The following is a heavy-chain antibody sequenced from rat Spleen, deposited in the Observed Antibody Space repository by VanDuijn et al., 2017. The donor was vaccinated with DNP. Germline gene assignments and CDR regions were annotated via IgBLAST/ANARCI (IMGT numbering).Heavy chain of an antibody. V-gene: IGHV2-63*01. D-gene: IGHD5-1*01. Sequence: QVQLKESGPGLVQPSEILSLTCTVSGVSLTSYSVSWVRQSSGKGLEWLGRMWYDGDTAYNPALKSRLIITRDTSKNQVFLKMNSLQADDTGTYYCTRDPNSSYWFFDLWGPGTMVTVSS. CDR3: TRDPNSSYWFFDL. J-gene: IGHJ1*01. CDR1: GVSLTSYS. CDR2: MWYDGDT.